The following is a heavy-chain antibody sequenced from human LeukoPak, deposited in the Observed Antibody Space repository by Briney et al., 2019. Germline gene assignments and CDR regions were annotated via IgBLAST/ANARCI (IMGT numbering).Heavy chain of an antibody. Sequence: PGGSLRLSCAASGFTFSSYAMHWVRQAPGKGLEWVAVISYDGSNKYYADSVKGRFTISRDNSKNTLYLQMNSLRAEDTAVYYCARDQVGPGGDCCVVDYWGQGTLVTVSS. CDR1: GFTFSSYA. J-gene: IGHJ4*02. CDR3: ARDQVGPGGDCCVVDY. CDR2: ISYDGSNK. D-gene: IGHD2-21*02. V-gene: IGHV3-30-3*01.